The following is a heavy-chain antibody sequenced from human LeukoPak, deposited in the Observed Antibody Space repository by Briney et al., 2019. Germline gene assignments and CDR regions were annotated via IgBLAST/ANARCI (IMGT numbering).Heavy chain of an antibody. D-gene: IGHD6-19*01. J-gene: IGHJ6*02. Sequence: SETLSLTCAVYGGSFSGYYWSWIRQPPGKGLEWRGEINHSGSTNYNPSLKSRVTISVDTSKNQFSLKLSSVTAADTAVYYCARVYSSGWPAYYYYGMVVWGQGTTVTVSS. CDR3: ARVYSSGWPAYYYYGMVV. V-gene: IGHV4-34*01. CDR1: GGSFSGYY. CDR2: INHSGST.